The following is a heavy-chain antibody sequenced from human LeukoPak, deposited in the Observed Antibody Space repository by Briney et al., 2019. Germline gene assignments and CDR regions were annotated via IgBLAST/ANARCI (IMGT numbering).Heavy chain of an antibody. V-gene: IGHV3-30*02. CDR2: IRYDGSNK. J-gene: IGHJ4*02. D-gene: IGHD5-12*01. CDR1: GFTFSSYG. CDR3: AKEWPKGYYFDY. Sequence: GGSLRLSCAASGFTFSSYGMHRVRQAPGKGLEWVAFIRYDGSNKYYADSVKGRFTISRDNSKNTLYLQMNSLRAEDTAVYYCAKEWPKGYYFDYWGQGTPVTVSS.